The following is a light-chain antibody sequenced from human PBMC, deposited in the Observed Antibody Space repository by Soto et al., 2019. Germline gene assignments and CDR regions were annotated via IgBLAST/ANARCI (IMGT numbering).Light chain of an antibody. Sequence: QSALTQPACVSGSPGQSITISCTGTSSDVGGYNYVSWYQQHPGKAPKLMIYDVSNRPSGVSNRFSGSKSGNTASLTISGLQAEDEADYYCSSYTSGYVFGTGTKLTVL. CDR2: DVS. CDR1: SSDVGGYNY. CDR3: SSYTSGYV. V-gene: IGLV2-14*01. J-gene: IGLJ1*01.